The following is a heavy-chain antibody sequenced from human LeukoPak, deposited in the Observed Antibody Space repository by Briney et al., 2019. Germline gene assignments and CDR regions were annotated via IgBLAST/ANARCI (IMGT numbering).Heavy chain of an antibody. CDR1: GYSFTSYW. CDR3: ARHRNTMVRGVIMDYYYMDV. Sequence: GESLKISCKGSGYSFTSYWIGWVRQMPGKGLEWMGIIYPGDSDTRYSPSFQGQVTISADKSISTAYLQWSSLKASDTAVYYCARHRNTMVRGVIMDYYYMDVWGKGTTVTVSS. V-gene: IGHV5-51*01. J-gene: IGHJ6*03. CDR2: IYPGDSDT. D-gene: IGHD3-10*01.